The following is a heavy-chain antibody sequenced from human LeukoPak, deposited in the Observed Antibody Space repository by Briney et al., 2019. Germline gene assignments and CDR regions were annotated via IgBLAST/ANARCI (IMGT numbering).Heavy chain of an antibody. CDR1: GYSFTSYW. CDR2: IYPGDSDT. V-gene: IGHV5-51*01. D-gene: IGHD3-22*01. Sequence: GESLKISCKGSGYSFTSYWIGWVRQMPGKGLEWMGIIYPGDSDTRYSPSFQGQVTISADKSISTAYLQWSSLKASDTAMYYCASSYYHDSSGISDAFDIWGQGTMVTVSS. CDR3: ASSYYHDSSGISDAFDI. J-gene: IGHJ3*02.